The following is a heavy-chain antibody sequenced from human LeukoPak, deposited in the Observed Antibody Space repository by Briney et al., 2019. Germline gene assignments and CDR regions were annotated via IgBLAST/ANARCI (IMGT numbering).Heavy chain of an antibody. CDR1: GFTFSSYA. D-gene: IGHD6-13*01. J-gene: IGHJ5*02. V-gene: IGHV3-30-3*01. CDR2: ISYDGSNK. Sequence: PGRSLRLSCAASGFTFSSYAMHWVRQAPGKGLEWVAVISYDGSNKYYADSVKGRFTISRDNSKNTLYLQMNSLRAEDTAVYYCASQPYSSSWYHWGQGTLVTVSS. CDR3: ASQPYSSSWYH.